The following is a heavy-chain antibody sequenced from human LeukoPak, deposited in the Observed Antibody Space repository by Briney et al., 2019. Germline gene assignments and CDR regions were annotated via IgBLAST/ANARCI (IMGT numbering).Heavy chain of an antibody. J-gene: IGHJ5*02. CDR3: ARDGAANIPRFDP. V-gene: IGHV1-46*01. CDR1: GYTFTSYY. CDR2: INPSGGST. Sequence: GASVKVSCKASGYTFTSYYMHWVRQAPGQGLEWMGIINPSGGSTSYAQKFQGRVTMTRDMSTSTAYMELRSLRSDDTAVYYCARDGAANIPRFDPWGQGTLVTVSS. D-gene: IGHD1-26*01.